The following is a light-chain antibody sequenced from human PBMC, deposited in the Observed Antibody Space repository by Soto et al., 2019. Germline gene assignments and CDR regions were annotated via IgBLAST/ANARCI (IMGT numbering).Light chain of an antibody. J-gene: IGKJ3*01. V-gene: IGKV4-1*01. CDR2: WAS. CDR3: QQYYSAPT. Sequence: DIVMTQSPDSLAVSLGERATINCKSSQSVLYSSNNKNYLAWYQQKPGQPPKLLIYWASTRESGVPDRFSGSWSGTDFTHTISILQAADVAVYYCQQYYSAPTFGPGTKVDIK. CDR1: QSVLYSSNNKNY.